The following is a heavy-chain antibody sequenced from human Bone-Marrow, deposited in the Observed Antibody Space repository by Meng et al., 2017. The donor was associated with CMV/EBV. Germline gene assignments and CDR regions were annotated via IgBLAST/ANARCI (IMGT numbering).Heavy chain of an antibody. V-gene: IGHV3-21*01. Sequence: GESLKISCAASGFTFSSYSMNWVRQAPGKGLEWVSSISSSSSYIYYADSVKGRFTISRDNAQNSLYLQMNSLRPEDTAVYFCARARGYCSSTTCSNYYFDNWGQGTLVTVYS. J-gene: IGHJ4*02. D-gene: IGHD2-2*01. CDR3: ARARGYCSSTTCSNYYFDN. CDR2: ISSSSSYI. CDR1: GFTFSSYS.